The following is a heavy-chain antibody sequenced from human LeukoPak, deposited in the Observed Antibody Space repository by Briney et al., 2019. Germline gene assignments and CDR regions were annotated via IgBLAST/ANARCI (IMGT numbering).Heavy chain of an antibody. Sequence: PSETLSLTCAVYGGSFSGYYWSWIRQPPGKGLEWIGEINHSGSTNYNPSLKSRVTISVDTSKNQFSLKLSSVTAADTAVYYCARAAMVYARPTKYYFAYWGQGTLVTVSS. V-gene: IGHV4-34*01. J-gene: IGHJ4*02. D-gene: IGHD2-8*01. CDR2: INHSGST. CDR3: ARAAMVYARPTKYYFAY. CDR1: GGSFSGYY.